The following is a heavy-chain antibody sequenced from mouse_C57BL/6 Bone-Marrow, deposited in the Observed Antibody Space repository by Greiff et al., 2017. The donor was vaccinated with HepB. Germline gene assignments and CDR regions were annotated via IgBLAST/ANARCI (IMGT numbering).Heavy chain of an antibody. Sequence: EVHLVESGGGLVQPGGSLKLSCAASGFTFSDYYMYWVRQTPEKRLEWVAYISNGGGSTYYPDTVKGRFTISRDNAKNTLYLQMSRLKSEDTAMYYCARHGHYYGSSYGYFDVWGTGTTVTVSS. J-gene: IGHJ1*03. D-gene: IGHD1-1*01. CDR1: GFTFSDYY. CDR3: ARHGHYYGSSYGYFDV. CDR2: ISNGGGST. V-gene: IGHV5-12*01.